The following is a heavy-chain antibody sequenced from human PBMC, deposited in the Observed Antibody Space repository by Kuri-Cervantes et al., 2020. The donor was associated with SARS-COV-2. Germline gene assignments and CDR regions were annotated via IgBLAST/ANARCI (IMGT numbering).Heavy chain of an antibody. Sequence: VKVSCKAPETTFPNYDINWVRQATGQGLEWMGMVKTNSGNTLYAQIFQGRVTMTRDTSTSSVYMELSSLTSEDTAIYYCYCAPKEGFDSWGQGTLVTVSS. CDR2: VKTNSGNT. V-gene: IGHV1-8*01. CDR3: YCAPKEGFDS. CDR1: ETTFPNYD. J-gene: IGHJ4*02. D-gene: IGHD2-21*01.